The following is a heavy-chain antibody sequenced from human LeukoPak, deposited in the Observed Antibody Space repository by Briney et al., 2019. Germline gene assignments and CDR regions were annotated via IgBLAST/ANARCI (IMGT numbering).Heavy chain of an antibody. V-gene: IGHV3-21*06. D-gene: IGHD3-10*01. J-gene: IGHJ4*02. CDR3: ARDSGSRWFGPIDY. CDR2: ISSTSSDI. CDR1: GFTFSSYS. Sequence: PGGSLRLSCAASGFTFSSYSMNWVRQAPGKGLEWVSCISSTSSDIYYADSVKGRFTISRDNAKNLLYLQMNSLRAEDTAVYYCARDSGSRWFGPIDYWGQGTLVIVSS.